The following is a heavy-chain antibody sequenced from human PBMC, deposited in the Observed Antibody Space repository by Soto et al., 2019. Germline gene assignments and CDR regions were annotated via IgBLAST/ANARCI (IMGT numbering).Heavy chain of an antibody. Sequence: PSETLSLTCTVSGGSINNNNYYWSWIRQPPGKGLEWIGHIYNIGSTYSTPYLRSRVAISIDTSNNQFYLKLTSVTAADTAVYYCARGPAGDKVDYWGQGTLVTVS. J-gene: IGHJ4*02. V-gene: IGHV4-30-4*01. CDR1: GGSINNNNYY. CDR2: IYNIGST. D-gene: IGHD6-19*01. CDR3: ARGPAGDKVDY.